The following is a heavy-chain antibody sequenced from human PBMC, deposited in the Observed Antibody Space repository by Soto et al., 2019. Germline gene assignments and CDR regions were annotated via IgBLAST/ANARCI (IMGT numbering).Heavy chain of an antibody. J-gene: IGHJ6*02. V-gene: IGHV5-51*01. D-gene: IGHD1-26*01. Sequence: LGESLKISCKGSGYIFTDHCIVWVRQMPGKGLEWMGIIYPGDSDTRYSPSFQGQVTISADKSISTAYLQWSSLKASDTAMYYCARGRIKYSGSSNLAMDVWGQGTTVTVSS. CDR3: ARGRIKYSGSSNLAMDV. CDR2: IYPGDSDT. CDR1: GYIFTDHC.